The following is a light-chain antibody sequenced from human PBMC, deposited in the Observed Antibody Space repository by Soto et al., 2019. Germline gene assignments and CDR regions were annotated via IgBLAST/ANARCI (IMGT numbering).Light chain of an antibody. CDR3: ASWDESGPYV. Sequence: QSVLTQPPSASGTPGQRVTISCSGSSSNIGGNNVNWYQQLPGTAPKILIYSNSQRPSGVPARFSGSKSGTSAALAISGLQSEDEADYYCASWDESGPYVFGPGTKVTVL. V-gene: IGLV1-44*01. J-gene: IGLJ1*01. CDR2: SNS. CDR1: SSNIGGNN.